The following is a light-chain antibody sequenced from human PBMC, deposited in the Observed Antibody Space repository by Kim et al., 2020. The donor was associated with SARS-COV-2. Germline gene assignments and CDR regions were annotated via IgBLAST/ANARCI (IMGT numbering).Light chain of an antibody. CDR3: QQYKNWSSYT. CDR1: QSVSSN. Sequence: EIVMTQSPATLSVSPGERATLSCRASQSVSSNLAWYQQKPGQAPRLLIYGASTRATGIPARFSGSGSGTEFTLTISSLQSEDFAVYYCQQYKNWSSYTFGQGTKLEI. V-gene: IGKV3-15*01. CDR2: GAS. J-gene: IGKJ2*01.